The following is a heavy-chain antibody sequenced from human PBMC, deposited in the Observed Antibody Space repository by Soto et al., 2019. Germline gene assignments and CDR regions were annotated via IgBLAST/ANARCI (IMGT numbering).Heavy chain of an antibody. V-gene: IGHV4-31*03. CDR1: SDSMNSGGYY. CDR2: IYSNGDT. J-gene: IGHJ6*02. CDR3: ARRGGSSSGYYYYAMDV. D-gene: IGHD6-6*01. Sequence: PSETLSLTCSVSSDSMNSGGYYWSWIRQHPGKGLEWIGYIYSNGDTYYNPSLKSRVTISVDTSKNQFSLNLTSVTAADTAVYYCARRGGSSSGYYYYAMDVWGQGTTVT.